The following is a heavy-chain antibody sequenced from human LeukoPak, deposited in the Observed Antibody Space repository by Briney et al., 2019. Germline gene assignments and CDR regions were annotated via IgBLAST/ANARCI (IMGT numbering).Heavy chain of an antibody. Sequence: PRGSLRLSCAASGFTFSSYAMHWVRQAPGKGLEYVSAISSNGGSTYYANSVKGRFTISRDNSKNTLYLQMGSLRAEDMAVYYCAREGDYYDSSGYYSHWGQGTLVTVSS. CDR1: GFTFSSYA. CDR2: ISSNGGST. CDR3: AREGDYYDSSGYYSH. V-gene: IGHV3-64*01. J-gene: IGHJ4*02. D-gene: IGHD3-22*01.